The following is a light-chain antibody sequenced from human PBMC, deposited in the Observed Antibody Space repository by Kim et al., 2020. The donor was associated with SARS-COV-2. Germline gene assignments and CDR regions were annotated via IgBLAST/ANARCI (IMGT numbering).Light chain of an antibody. CDR3: QQYNSYPYS. J-gene: IGKJ2*03. CDR1: QSISSW. V-gene: IGKV1-5*03. Sequence: SASVRDSVTITCRASQSISSWLAWYQQEPGKAPKLLIYKASSLESGVPSRFSGSGSGTEFTLTISSLQPDDFATYYCQQYNSYPYSFGQGTKLEI. CDR2: KAS.